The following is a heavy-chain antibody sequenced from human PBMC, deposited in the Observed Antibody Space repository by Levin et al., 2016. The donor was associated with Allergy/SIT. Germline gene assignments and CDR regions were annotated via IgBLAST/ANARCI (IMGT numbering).Heavy chain of an antibody. V-gene: IGHV3-23*01. D-gene: IGHD6-6*01. CDR2: ISGSGGST. CDR3: AKDRSWGVSIAARPPGMDV. CDR1: GFTFSSYA. J-gene: IGHJ6*02. Sequence: GGSLRLSCAASGFTFSSYAMSWVRQAPGKGLEWVSAISGSGGSTYYADSVKGRFTISRDNSKNTLYLQMNSLRAEDTAVYYCAKDRSWGVSIAARPPGMDVWGQGTTVTVSS.